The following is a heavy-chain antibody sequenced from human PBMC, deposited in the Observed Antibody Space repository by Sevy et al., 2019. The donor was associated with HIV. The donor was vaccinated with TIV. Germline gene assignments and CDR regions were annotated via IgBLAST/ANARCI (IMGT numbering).Heavy chain of an antibody. V-gene: IGHV1-69*13. CDR1: GGTFSSYA. CDR2: IIPIFGTA. D-gene: IGHD3-22*01. J-gene: IGHJ5*02. CDR3: ARRDYYDSSGYESPYPFDP. Sequence: ASVKVSCKASGGTFSSYAISWVRQAPGQGLEWMGGIIPIFGTANYAQKFQGRVTITADESTSTAYMELSSLRSEDTAVYYCARRDYYDSSGYESPYPFDPWGQGTLVTVSS.